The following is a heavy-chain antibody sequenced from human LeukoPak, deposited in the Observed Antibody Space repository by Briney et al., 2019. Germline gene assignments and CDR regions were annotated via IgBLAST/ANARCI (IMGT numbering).Heavy chain of an antibody. D-gene: IGHD3-3*01. V-gene: IGHV4-39*01. CDR3: ARQVSEGDFWSGYYSYYYYMDV. CDR2: IYYSGST. J-gene: IGHJ6*03. Sequence: PSETLSLTCTVSGGSISSSSYYWGWIRQPPGKGLEWIGSIYYSGSTYYNPSLKSRVTISVDTSKNQFSLKLSSVTAADTAVYYCARQVSEGDFWSGYYSYYYYMDVWGKGTTVTVSS. CDR1: GGSISSSSYY.